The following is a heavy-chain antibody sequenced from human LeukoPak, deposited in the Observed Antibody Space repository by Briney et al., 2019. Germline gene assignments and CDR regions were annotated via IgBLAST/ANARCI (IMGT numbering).Heavy chain of an antibody. D-gene: IGHD1-7*01. Sequence: PSQTLSLTCALSGDSVSSNSAAWTWIRQSPSRGLEWLGKTYYRSKWYNDYAESVKSRIIINPDTSKNQFSLQLNSVTPEDTAMYYCARDVNWNYDYWGQGTLVTVSS. CDR2: TYYRSKWYN. V-gene: IGHV6-1*01. CDR3: ARDVNWNYDY. CDR1: GDSVSSNSAA. J-gene: IGHJ4*02.